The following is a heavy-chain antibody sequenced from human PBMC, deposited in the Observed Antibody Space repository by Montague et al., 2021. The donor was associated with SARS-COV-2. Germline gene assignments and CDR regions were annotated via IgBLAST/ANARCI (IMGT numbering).Heavy chain of an antibody. D-gene: IGHD2-2*01. J-gene: IGHJ6*02. V-gene: IGHV4-31*03. Sequence: TLSLTCTVSGGSISSSGYYWSWIRQHPGKGLEWIGYIYYDGYTYYNPSLKSRVTISVDTSKNQFSLNLSSVTAADTAVYYCARDAIGAAGGYGMDVWGQGTTVTVSS. CDR3: ARDAIGAAGGYGMDV. CDR2: IYYDGYT. CDR1: GGSISSSGYY.